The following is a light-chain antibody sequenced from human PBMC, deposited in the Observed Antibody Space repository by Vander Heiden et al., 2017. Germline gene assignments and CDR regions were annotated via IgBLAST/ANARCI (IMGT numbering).Light chain of an antibody. V-gene: IGKV2-30*01. CDR1: QRLVYSDGNTY. CDR3: MQGTHWPWT. Sequence: DVVMIQSPPSLPVTLGQPASIPCRSSQRLVYSDGNTYLNWFQQRPGQSPRHLLYKVAIRDSGGPDRFSGSGSGTNFTLKISRVEAEDIGIYYYMQGTHWPWTFGQGTKVEIK. CDR2: KVA. J-gene: IGKJ1*01.